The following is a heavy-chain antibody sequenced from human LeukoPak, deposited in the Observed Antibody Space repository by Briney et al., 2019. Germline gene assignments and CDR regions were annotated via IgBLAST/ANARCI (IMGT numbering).Heavy chain of an antibody. J-gene: IGHJ4*02. CDR1: GYTFIDYD. CDR3: TRDPVSSSGWWEFDY. V-gene: IGHV1-2*02. D-gene: IGHD6-19*01. CDR2: ISPNSGGT. Sequence: ASVKVSFKASGYTFIDYDMHWVRQAPGQGLEWMGWISPNSGGTVYPQKFQGRVTMTRDTSISTAYMELSRLRSDDTAVYYCTRDPVSSSGWWEFDYWGQGTLVTVSS.